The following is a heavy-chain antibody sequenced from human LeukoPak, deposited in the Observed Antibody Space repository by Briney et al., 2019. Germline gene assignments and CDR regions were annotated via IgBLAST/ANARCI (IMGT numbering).Heavy chain of an antibody. Sequence: GGSLRLSCAASGFTFSSYAMSWVRQAPGKGLEWVSAISGSGGSTYYADSVKGRFTISRDNSKNTLYLQMNSLGAEDTAVYYCAKAPDRLMIVVVGDDWYFDLWGRGTLVTVSS. D-gene: IGHD3-22*01. CDR2: ISGSGGST. J-gene: IGHJ2*01. V-gene: IGHV3-23*01. CDR3: AKAPDRLMIVVVGDDWYFDL. CDR1: GFTFSSYA.